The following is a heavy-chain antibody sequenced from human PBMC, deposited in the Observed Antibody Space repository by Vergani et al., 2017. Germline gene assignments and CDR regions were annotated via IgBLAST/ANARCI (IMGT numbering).Heavy chain of an antibody. CDR1: GGTFSSYA. Sequence: QVQLVQSGAEVKKPGSSVKVSCKASGGTFSSYAISWVRQAPGQGLEWMGGIIPIFGTANYAQKFQGRVTITADESTSTAYMELSSLRSEDTAVYYCAREEKIGITFGGVIVAQGAFDIWGQGTMVTASS. J-gene: IGHJ3*02. CDR3: AREEKIGITFGGVIVAQGAFDI. CDR2: IIPIFGTA. V-gene: IGHV1-69*12. D-gene: IGHD3-16*02.